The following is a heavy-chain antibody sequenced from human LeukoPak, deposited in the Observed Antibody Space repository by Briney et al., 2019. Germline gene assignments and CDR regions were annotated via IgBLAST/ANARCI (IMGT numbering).Heavy chain of an antibody. D-gene: IGHD3-10*01. V-gene: IGHV3-33*01. CDR2: IWYDGSKR. CDR3: ARGSPDAALDI. CDR1: GFIFRSYG. Sequence: PGGSLRLSCAASGFIFRSYGLHWVRQAPGKGLEWVTVIWYDGSKRYYADSVNGRFTIARDNSKNTVYLEMSSLRVEDTAVYYCARGSPDAALDIWGQGTVVAVSS. J-gene: IGHJ3*02.